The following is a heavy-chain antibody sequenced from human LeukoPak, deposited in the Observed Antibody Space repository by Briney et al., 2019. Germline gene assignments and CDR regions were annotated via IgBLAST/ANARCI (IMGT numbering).Heavy chain of an antibody. D-gene: IGHD3-10*01. CDR2: IYSGGST. V-gene: IGHV3-53*01. Sequence: GGSLRLSCAASGFTVSSNYMSWVRQAPGKGLEWVSVIYSGGSTYYADSVKGRFTIHRDNSKNTLYLKMNTLRDEDTAVYYCARDKWFGARYYFDYWGQGTLVTVSS. J-gene: IGHJ4*02. CDR3: ARDKWFGARYYFDY. CDR1: GFTVSSNY.